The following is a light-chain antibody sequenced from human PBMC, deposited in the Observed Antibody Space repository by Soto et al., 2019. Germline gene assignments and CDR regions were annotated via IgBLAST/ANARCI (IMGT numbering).Light chain of an antibody. CDR3: SSFRTSGRNV. J-gene: IGLJ1*01. CDR2: EVS. Sequence: QSVLTQPASVSGSPGQSITISCTGTSSDVGGYNSVCWYQQHPGKAPKLMIYEVSNRPSGVSTRFSGSKFGNTASLTISGLQAEDEGDYYWSSFRTSGRNVFGTGTKVTVL. CDR1: SSDVGGYNS. V-gene: IGLV2-14*03.